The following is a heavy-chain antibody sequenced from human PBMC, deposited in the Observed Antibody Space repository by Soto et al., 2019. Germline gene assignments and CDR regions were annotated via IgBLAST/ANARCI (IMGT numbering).Heavy chain of an antibody. CDR1: GFTFNNYA. V-gene: IGHV3-23*01. CDR3: AKTFLARYCSSSICYDPADYFDY. D-gene: IGHD2-2*01. Sequence: GGSLGLSCAASGFTFNNYAMSWVRQAPGKGLECVSSINNGGDNIYYADSVKGRFTISRDNSKSTLYLQMNSLRAEDTAVYYCAKTFLARYCSSSICYDPADYFDYWGQGTLVTVSS. J-gene: IGHJ4*02. CDR2: INNGGDNI.